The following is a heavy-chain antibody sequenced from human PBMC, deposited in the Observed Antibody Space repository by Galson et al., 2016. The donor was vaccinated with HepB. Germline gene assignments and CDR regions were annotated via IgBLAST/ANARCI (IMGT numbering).Heavy chain of an antibody. CDR3: ARAPPGVTTRSFDN. Sequence: SVKVSCKASGSTFSTYSVSWVRQAPGQGLEWLGGIIPLFGTTNFAQRFQGRVTITADKSTDTAYMELSSQRSEDTAVYYCARAPPGVTTRSFDNWGQGTLVTVSS. CDR1: GSTFSTYS. J-gene: IGHJ4*02. CDR2: IIPLFGTT. D-gene: IGHD4-11*01. V-gene: IGHV1-69*06.